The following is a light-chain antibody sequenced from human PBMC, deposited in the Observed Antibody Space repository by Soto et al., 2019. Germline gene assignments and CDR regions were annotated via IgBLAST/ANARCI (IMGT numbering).Light chain of an antibody. CDR2: RVS. Sequence: DVVMTQSPLSLPFTLVQPSSISCMSIQILVSSDGNTYLSWLQQRPGQSPRRLIYRVSSRDSGVPDRFSGGGSGTDFTLKISSVEAEDVGVYYCMQGSHWPGTFGQGTKVDIK. CDR1: QILVSSDGNTY. CDR3: MQGSHWPGT. V-gene: IGKV2-30*01. J-gene: IGKJ1*01.